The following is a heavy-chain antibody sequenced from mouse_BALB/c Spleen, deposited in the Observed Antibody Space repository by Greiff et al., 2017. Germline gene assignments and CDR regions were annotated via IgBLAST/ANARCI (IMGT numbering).Heavy chain of an antibody. D-gene: IGHD2-4*01. J-gene: IGHJ4*01. CDR1: GFTFSSYA. Sequence: DVMLVESGGGLVKPGGSLKLSCAASGFTFSSYAMSWVRQTPEKRLEWVASISSGGSTYYPDSVKGRFTISRDNARNILYLQMSSLRSEDTAMYYCARIYYDYDGAMDYWGQGTSVTVSS. CDR2: ISSGGST. CDR3: ARIYYDYDGAMDY. V-gene: IGHV5-6-5*01.